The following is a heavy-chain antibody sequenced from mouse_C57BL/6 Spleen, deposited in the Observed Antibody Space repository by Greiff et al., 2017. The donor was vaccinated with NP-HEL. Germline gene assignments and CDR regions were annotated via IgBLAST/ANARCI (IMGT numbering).Heavy chain of an antibody. J-gene: IGHJ3*01. V-gene: IGHV7-3*01. CDR3: ARYYYGSSPWFAY. Sequence: EVKVVESGGGLVQPGGSLSLSCAASGFTFTDYYMSWVRQPPGKALEWLGFIRNKANGYTTEYSASVKGRFTISRDISQSILYLQMNALRAEDSATYYCARYYYGSSPWFAYWGKGTLVTVSA. CDR2: IRNKANGYTT. CDR1: GFTFTDYY. D-gene: IGHD1-1*01.